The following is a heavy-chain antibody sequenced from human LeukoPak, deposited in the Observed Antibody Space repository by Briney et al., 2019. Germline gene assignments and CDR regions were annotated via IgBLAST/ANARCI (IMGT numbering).Heavy chain of an antibody. CDR2: IYPGDSDA. CDR1: GYSFPNYW. J-gene: IGHJ4*02. D-gene: IGHD3/OR15-3a*01. V-gene: IGHV5-51*01. CDR3: AVGTGYYFDL. Sequence: GESLKISCKGSGYSFPNYWIGWVRQMPGKGLECMGIIYPGDSDARYSPSFQGQVTISADKSITTAYLQWSSLKASDTAMYYCAVGTGYYFDLWGQGPWSPSPQ.